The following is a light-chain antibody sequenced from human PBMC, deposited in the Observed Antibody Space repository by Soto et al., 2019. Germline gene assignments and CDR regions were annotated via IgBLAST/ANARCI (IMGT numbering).Light chain of an antibody. CDR2: WAS. CDR3: QQYYRTPRT. J-gene: IGKJ1*01. CDR1: QSVLHSSNNKNY. Sequence: DIVMTQSPDSLAVSLGERATINCKSSQSVLHSSNNKNYLAWYQQKPGQPPKLLIYWASTRESGVPDRFSGSGSGTDFTITISSLEAEDVAVYYCQQYYRTPRTFGQGTKVEIK. V-gene: IGKV4-1*01.